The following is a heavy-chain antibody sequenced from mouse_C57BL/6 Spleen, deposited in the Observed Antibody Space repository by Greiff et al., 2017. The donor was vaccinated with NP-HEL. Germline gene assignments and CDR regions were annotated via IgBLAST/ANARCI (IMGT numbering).Heavy chain of an antibody. V-gene: IGHV1-55*01. D-gene: IGHD2-3*01. Sequence: QVQLKQPGAELVKPGASVKMSCKASGYTFTSYWITWVKQRPGQGLEWIGDIYPGSGSTNYNEKLKSKATLTVDTSSSTAYMQLSSLTSEDSAVYYCAKEEDLDGYYSPDYWGQGTTLTVSS. CDR3: AKEEDLDGYYSPDY. CDR1: GYTFTSYW. J-gene: IGHJ2*01. CDR2: IYPGSGST.